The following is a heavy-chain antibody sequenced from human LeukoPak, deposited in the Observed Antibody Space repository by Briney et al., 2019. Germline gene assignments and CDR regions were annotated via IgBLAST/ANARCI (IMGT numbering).Heavy chain of an antibody. CDR3: ARDRYCSSTSCPRSLDY. D-gene: IGHD2-2*01. V-gene: IGHV1-69*01. Sequence: ASVKVSCKASGGTFSSYAISWVRQAPGQGLEWMGVIIPIFGTANYAQKFQGRVTITADESTSTAYMELSSLRSEDTAVYYCARDRYCSSTSCPRSLDYWGQGTLVTVSS. J-gene: IGHJ4*02. CDR1: GGTFSSYA. CDR2: IIPIFGTA.